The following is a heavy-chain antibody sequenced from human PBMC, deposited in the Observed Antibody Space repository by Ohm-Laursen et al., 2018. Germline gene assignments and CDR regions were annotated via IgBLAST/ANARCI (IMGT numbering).Heavy chain of an antibody. Sequence: SLRLSCSASGFTFDDYAMHWVRQAPGKGLEWVSGISWNSGSIGYADSVKGRFTISRDNAKNSLYLQMNSLRAEDTALYYCAKDSRQDDYVWGRFFPNAFDIWGQGTMVTVSS. V-gene: IGHV3-9*01. J-gene: IGHJ3*02. CDR2: ISWNSGSI. CDR3: AKDSRQDDYVWGRFFPNAFDI. D-gene: IGHD3-16*01. CDR1: GFTFDDYA.